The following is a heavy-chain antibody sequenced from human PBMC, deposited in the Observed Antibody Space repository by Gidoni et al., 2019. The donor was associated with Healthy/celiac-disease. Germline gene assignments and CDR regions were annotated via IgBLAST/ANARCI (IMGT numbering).Heavy chain of an antibody. Sequence: QVQLVESGGGVVQPGRSLRLSCAASGFTFSSYGLHWVRQAPGKGLEWVAVISYDGSNKYYADSVKGRFTISRDNSKNTLYLQMNSLRAEDTAVYYCASPYYDFWSGYTGMNAFDIWGQGTMVTVSS. V-gene: IGHV3-30*03. CDR1: GFTFSSYG. J-gene: IGHJ3*02. CDR2: ISYDGSNK. CDR3: ASPYYDFWSGYTGMNAFDI. D-gene: IGHD3-3*01.